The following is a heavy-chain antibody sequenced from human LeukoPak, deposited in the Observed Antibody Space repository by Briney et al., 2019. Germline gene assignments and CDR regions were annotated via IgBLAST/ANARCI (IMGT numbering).Heavy chain of an antibody. CDR2: IFNTGNT. Sequence: SETLSLTCSVSGGSINSHYWSWIRQPPGKRLEWIGYIFNTGNTNHNPSLASRVTMSADTSRAQFFLRLSPVTAADTAIYYCASRPADTTWYGVFDYWSQGTLVTVSS. CDR3: ASRPADTTWYGVFDY. CDR1: GGSINSHY. J-gene: IGHJ4*02. D-gene: IGHD3-10*01. V-gene: IGHV4-59*11.